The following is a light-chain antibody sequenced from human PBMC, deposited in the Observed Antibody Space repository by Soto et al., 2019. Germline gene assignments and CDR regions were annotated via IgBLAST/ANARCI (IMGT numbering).Light chain of an antibody. CDR3: SSYTSSSTPWV. Sequence: QSALTQPASVSGSPGQSSTISCTGTSSDVGGYNYVSWYQQHPGKAPKLMIYEVSHLPSGVSNRFSGSKSGNTASLTISGLQADDEADYYCSSYTSSSTPWVFGTGTKVTVL. CDR1: SSDVGGYNY. CDR2: EVS. V-gene: IGLV2-14*01. J-gene: IGLJ1*01.